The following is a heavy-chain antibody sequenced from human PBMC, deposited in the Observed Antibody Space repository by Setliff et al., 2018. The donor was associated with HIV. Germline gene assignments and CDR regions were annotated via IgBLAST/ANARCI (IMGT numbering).Heavy chain of an antibody. V-gene: IGHV1-18*01. D-gene: IGHD2-15*01. Sequence: ASVKVSCKAFGYTLTNYGISWVRQAPGQGLEWMGWISAYSGSTNYVQKFQGRVTMTTDTSTSTTYMELRSLTSDDTAVYYCASCSAGSCYSNGYYYYGVDVWGQGTTVTVSS. CDR2: ISAYSGST. CDR1: GYTLTNYG. J-gene: IGHJ6*02. CDR3: ASCSAGSCYSNGYYYYGVDV.